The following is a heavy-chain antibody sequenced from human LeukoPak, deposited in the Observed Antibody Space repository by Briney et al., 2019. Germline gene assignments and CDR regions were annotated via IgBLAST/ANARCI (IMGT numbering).Heavy chain of an antibody. CDR2: IYTTGNT. CDR1: GGSISSGSYY. Sequence: SETLSLTCSVSGGSISSGSYYWSWIRLPAGKGLEWIGRIYTTGNTDYNPSLKSRVTISVDTSNNQFSLKLRSVTAADTAVYYCARDRSSGWDFDYWGQGTLVTVSS. CDR3: ARDRSSGWDFDY. V-gene: IGHV4-61*02. J-gene: IGHJ4*02. D-gene: IGHD6-19*01.